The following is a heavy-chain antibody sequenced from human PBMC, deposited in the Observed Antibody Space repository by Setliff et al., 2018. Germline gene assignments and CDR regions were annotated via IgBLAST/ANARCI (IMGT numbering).Heavy chain of an antibody. CDR2: INQDGSGK. Sequence: GESLKISCAASGFTLSSFWMAWVRQSPGRGLEWVANINQDGSGKFYVDSVKGRFTISRDNSKNTLYLQMNSLRPEDTAVYYCVKVSGRFDAGFDSWGQGTLVTVSS. J-gene: IGHJ4*02. V-gene: IGHV3-7*01. D-gene: IGHD3-3*01. CDR1: GFTLSSFW. CDR3: VKVSGRFDAGFDS.